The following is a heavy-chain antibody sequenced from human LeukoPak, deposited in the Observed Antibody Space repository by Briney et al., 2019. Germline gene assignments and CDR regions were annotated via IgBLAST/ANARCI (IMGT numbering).Heavy chain of an antibody. D-gene: IGHD2-2*01. CDR3: ARAGEVVPAAPYYYYYMDV. CDR1: DYSISSGYY. Sequence: SETLSLTCAVSDYSISSGYYWSWIRQPAGKGLEWIGRIYTSGSTNYNPSLKSRVTISVDTSKNQFSLKLSSVTAADTAVYYCARAGEVVPAAPYYYYYMDVWGKGTTVTVSS. CDR2: IYTSGST. J-gene: IGHJ6*03. V-gene: IGHV4-61*02.